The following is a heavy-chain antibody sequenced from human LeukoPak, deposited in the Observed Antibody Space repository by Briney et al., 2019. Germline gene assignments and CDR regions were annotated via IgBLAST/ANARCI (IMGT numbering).Heavy chain of an antibody. CDR3: AKGLSGWYEKNAFDI. CDR1: GFTFDDYA. CDR2: ISWNSGRI. V-gene: IGHV3-9*03. D-gene: IGHD6-19*01. Sequence: GRSLRLSCAASGFTFDDYAMHWVRQAPGKGLEWVSGISWNSGRIGYADSVKGRFTISRDNAKNSLYLQMNSLRAEDMALYYCAKGLSGWYEKNAFDIWGQGTMVTVSS. J-gene: IGHJ3*02.